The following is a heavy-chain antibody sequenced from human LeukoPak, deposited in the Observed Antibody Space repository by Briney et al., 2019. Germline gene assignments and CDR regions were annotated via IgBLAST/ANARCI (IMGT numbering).Heavy chain of an antibody. Sequence: PSETLSLTCTVSGGSISSYYWSWIRQPPGKGLEWIAYMYYSGSTNYNPSLKSRVTISVDTSKNQFSLKLSSVTAADTAVYYRARDDGYNFWYFDYWGQGTLVTVSS. V-gene: IGHV4-59*01. CDR1: GGSISSYY. D-gene: IGHD5-24*01. J-gene: IGHJ4*02. CDR2: MYYSGST. CDR3: ARDDGYNFWYFDY.